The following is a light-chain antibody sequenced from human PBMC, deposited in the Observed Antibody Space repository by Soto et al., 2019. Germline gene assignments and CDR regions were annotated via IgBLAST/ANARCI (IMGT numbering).Light chain of an antibody. CDR2: GAS. CDR3: QQYGSSGT. CDR1: QSVSSRY. J-gene: IGKJ1*01. V-gene: IGKV3-20*01. Sequence: EIVLTQSPGTLSLSPGETAALSCRASQSVSSRYLAWYQQKPGQAPRLLIYGASNRATGIPDRFSGSGSGADFTLTISRLEPEDFAVYYCQQYGSSGTFGQGTKVDIK.